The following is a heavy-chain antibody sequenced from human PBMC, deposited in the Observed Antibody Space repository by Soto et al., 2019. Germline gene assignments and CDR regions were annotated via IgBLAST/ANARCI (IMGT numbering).Heavy chain of an antibody. CDR1: GFTFSSYG. Sequence: GGSLRLSCAASGFTFSSYGMHWVRQAPGKGLEWVAVISYDGSNKYYADSVKGRFTISRDNSKNTQYLQMNNLRAEDTDEYYFAKDRMSGPDSSGYFSLVGAFDIWGQGTMVTVSS. CDR3: AKDRMSGPDSSGYFSLVGAFDI. CDR2: ISYDGSNK. J-gene: IGHJ3*02. V-gene: IGHV3-30*18. D-gene: IGHD3-22*01.